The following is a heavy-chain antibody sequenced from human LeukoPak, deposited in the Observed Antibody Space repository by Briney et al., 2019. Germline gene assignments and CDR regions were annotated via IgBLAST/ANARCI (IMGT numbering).Heavy chain of an antibody. CDR1: GFTFSRSN. V-gene: IGHV3-48*01. CDR3: AKEGSNGDFDY. J-gene: IGHJ4*02. CDR2: ISCSSSSI. Sequence: GGSLRLSCATSGFTFSRSNMNWVRQAPGKGLEWISYISCSSSSIYYADSVKGRFTISRDNSKNTLYLKMNSLRAEDTAVYYCAKEGSNGDFDYWGQGTLVTVSS. D-gene: IGHD1-26*01.